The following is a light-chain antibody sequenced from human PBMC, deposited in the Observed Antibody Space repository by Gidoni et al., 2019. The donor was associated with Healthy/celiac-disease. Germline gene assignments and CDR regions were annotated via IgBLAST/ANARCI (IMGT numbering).Light chain of an antibody. J-gene: IGKJ1*01. CDR2: AAS. CDR1: QSISSY. V-gene: IGKV1-39*01. CDR3: QQSYSTPRT. Sequence: DIQMTQYPSSLSASVGDRVTITCRASQSISSYLNWYQQKPGKAHKLLIYAASSLQSGAQSRFSGSGSGTDFTLTISSLQPEDFATYYGQQSYSTPRTFGQGTKVEIK.